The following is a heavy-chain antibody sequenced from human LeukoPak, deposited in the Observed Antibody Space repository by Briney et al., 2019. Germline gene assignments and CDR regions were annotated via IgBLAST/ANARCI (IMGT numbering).Heavy chain of an antibody. CDR1: GFTFSTYA. Sequence: GGSLRLSCAASGFTFSTYAMSWVRQAPGKGLEWVSTISGSGAITYYADSVKGRFTISRDSSKSTMYLQMNSLRADDTAVYYCAKSRGPNTFGGVHDYWGRGALVTVSS. D-gene: IGHD3-16*01. CDR3: AKSRGPNTFGGVHDY. CDR2: ISGSGAIT. J-gene: IGHJ4*02. V-gene: IGHV3-23*01.